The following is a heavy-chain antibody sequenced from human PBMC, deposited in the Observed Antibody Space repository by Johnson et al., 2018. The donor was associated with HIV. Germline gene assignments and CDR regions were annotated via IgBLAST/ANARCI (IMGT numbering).Heavy chain of an antibody. Sequence: VRLVESGGGLVQPGGSLRLSCAASGFTFTSFAMHWVRQAPGKGLEWVSGINWNGGSTGYADSVKGRFTISRDNAKNSLYLQMNNLRAEDTAVYYCGRESTGAGTAFDIWGQGTMVTVSS. CDR1: GFTFTSFA. J-gene: IGHJ3*02. CDR3: GRESTGAGTAFDI. V-gene: IGHV3-20*04. D-gene: IGHD2-8*02. CDR2: INWNGGST.